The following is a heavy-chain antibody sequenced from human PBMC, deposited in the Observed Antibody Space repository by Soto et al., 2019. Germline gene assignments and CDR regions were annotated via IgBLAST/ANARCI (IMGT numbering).Heavy chain of an antibody. Sequence: SETLSLTCTVSGGSINSGGYSWTWIRQPPGKGLEWIGFIYHTGTTYYNPSLKSRVTISVDTSKNQFSLKLSSVTAADTAVYYCARAGLRLDYWGQGTLVTV. CDR2: IYHTGTT. CDR3: ARAGLRLDY. D-gene: IGHD4-17*01. CDR1: GGSINSGGYS. J-gene: IGHJ4*02. V-gene: IGHV4-30-2*05.